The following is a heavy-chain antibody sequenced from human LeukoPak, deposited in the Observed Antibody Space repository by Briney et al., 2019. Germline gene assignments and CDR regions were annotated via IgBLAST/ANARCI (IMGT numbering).Heavy chain of an antibody. D-gene: IGHD4/OR15-4a*01. CDR2: IYNSGST. V-gene: IGHV4-59*12. J-gene: IGHJ5*02. CDR1: GDSIRSYY. CDR3: ARSTMVNTATGWFDP. Sequence: PSETLSLTCTVSGDSIRSYYWSWIRQPPGKGLEWIGYIYNSGSTNYNPSLKSRVTMSVDTSKNHMSLKLSSVTAADTAMYYCARSTMVNTATGWFDPWGQGTLVTVSS.